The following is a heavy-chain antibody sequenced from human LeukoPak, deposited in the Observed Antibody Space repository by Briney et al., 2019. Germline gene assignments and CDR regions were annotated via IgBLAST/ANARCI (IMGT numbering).Heavy chain of an antibody. J-gene: IGHJ5*02. D-gene: IGHD3-3*01. CDR3: ARDRGYDFWSGYQNWFDP. CDR1: GFTFSSYW. CDR2: IKQDGSEK. V-gene: IGHV3-7*01. Sequence: PGGSLRLSCAASGFTFSSYWMSWVRQAPGKGLEWVANIKQDGSEKYYVDSVKGRFTISRDNAKNSLYLQMNSLRAEDTAVYYCARDRGYDFWSGYQNWFDPWGQETLVTVSS.